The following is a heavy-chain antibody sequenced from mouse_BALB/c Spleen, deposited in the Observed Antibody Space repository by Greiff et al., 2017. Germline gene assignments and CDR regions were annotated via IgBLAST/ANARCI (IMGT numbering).Heavy chain of an antibody. CDR2: IWAGGST. CDR1: GFSLTSYG. D-gene: IGHD2-14*01. Sequence: QVQLKQSGPGLVAPSQSLSITCTVSGFSLTSYGVHWVRQPPGKGLEWLGVIWAGGSTNYNSALMSRLSISKDNSKSQVFLKMNSLQTDDTAMYYCARDRYDGYYYAMDYWGQGTSVTVSS. CDR3: ARDRYDGYYYAMDY. J-gene: IGHJ4*01. V-gene: IGHV2-9*02.